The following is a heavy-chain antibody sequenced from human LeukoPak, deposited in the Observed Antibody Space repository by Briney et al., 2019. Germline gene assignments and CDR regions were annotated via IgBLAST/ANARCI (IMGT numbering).Heavy chain of an antibody. CDR2: IYYSGST. CDR3: ARARILYTYNWFDP. V-gene: IGHV4-30-4*08. J-gene: IGHJ5*02. Sequence: SETLSLTCTVSGGSISSGDYYWSWIRQPPGKGLEWIGYIYYSGSTYYNPSLKSRITISVDTSKNQSSLKLSSVTAADTAVYYCARARILYTYNWFDPWGQGTLVTVSS. D-gene: IGHD2-8*01. CDR1: GGSISSGDYY.